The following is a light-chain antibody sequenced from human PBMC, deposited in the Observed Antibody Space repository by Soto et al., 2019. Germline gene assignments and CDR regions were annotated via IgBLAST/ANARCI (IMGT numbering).Light chain of an antibody. CDR1: QSFNTW. J-gene: IGKJ1*01. Sequence: DIQMTQSPSTLSATVGDRVTITCRASQSFNTWLAWYQQKPGKAPNLLIYKASSLASGVPSRFSGSGSGTEFTLTISSLQPDDLATYYCQQYNSYPWTFGQGTNVDIK. CDR3: QQYNSYPWT. CDR2: KAS. V-gene: IGKV1-5*03.